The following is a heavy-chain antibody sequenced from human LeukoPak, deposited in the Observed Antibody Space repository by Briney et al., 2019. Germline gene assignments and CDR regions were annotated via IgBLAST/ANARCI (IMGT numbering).Heavy chain of an antibody. D-gene: IGHD4-17*01. J-gene: IGHJ6*03. CDR3: ARGGYGDYYYYYYMDV. CDR1: GYSISSGYY. V-gene: IGHV4-38-2*02. Sequence: SETLSLTCTVSGYSISSGYYWGWIRQPPGKGLEWIGSIYHSGSTYYNPSLKSRVTISVDTSKNQFSLKLSSVTAADTAVYYCARGGYGDYYYYYYMDVWGKGTTVTVPS. CDR2: IYHSGST.